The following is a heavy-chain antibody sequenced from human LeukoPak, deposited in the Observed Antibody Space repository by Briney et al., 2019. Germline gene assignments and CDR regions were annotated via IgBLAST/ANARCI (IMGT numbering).Heavy chain of an antibody. CDR2: INPSGGST. Sequence: ASVKVSCKASGYTFTSYYMHWVRQAPGQGLEWMGIINPSGGSTSYAQKFQGRVTMTRDTSTSTVYMELRSLRSDDTAVYYCARLGGGERPRRYYYYYGMDVWGQGTTVTVSS. V-gene: IGHV1-46*01. CDR3: ARLGGGERPRRYYYYYGMDV. D-gene: IGHD3-16*01. J-gene: IGHJ6*02. CDR1: GYTFTSYY.